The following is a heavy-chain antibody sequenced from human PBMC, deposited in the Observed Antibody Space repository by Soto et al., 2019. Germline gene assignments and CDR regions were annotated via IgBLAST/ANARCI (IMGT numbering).Heavy chain of an antibody. J-gene: IGHJ6*02. Sequence: PWESLKISCKASGYTFTSYWIEWVRQLPGKGLEWMGIIYPGDSESTYSPSFQGQVTLSVDKSISTAYLHWNSLKASDTAMYYCARRGLDYYYAMDVWGQGTTVTVSS. D-gene: IGHD5-12*01. CDR1: GYTFTSYW. CDR2: IYPGDSES. V-gene: IGHV5-51*01. CDR3: ARRGLDYYYAMDV.